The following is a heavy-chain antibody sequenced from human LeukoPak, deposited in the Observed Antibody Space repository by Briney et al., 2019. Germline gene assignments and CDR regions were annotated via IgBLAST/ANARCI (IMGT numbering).Heavy chain of an antibody. D-gene: IGHD2-15*01. V-gene: IGHV4-61*01. CDR3: AREGDSYVFDY. CDR1: GGSVSSGSYY. J-gene: IGHJ4*02. Sequence: PSETLFLTCTVSGGSVSSGSYYWSWIRQPPGKGLEWIGYIYYSGSTNYNPSLKSRVTISVDTSKNQFSLKLSSVTAADTAVYYCAREGDSYVFDYWGQGTLVTVSS. CDR2: IYYSGST.